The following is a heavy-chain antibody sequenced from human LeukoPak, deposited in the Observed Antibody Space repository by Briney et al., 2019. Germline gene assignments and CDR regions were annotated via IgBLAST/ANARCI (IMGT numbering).Heavy chain of an antibody. J-gene: IGHJ4*02. V-gene: IGHV3-33*01. D-gene: IGHD1-14*01. CDR2: KWYDGNNK. CDR1: VFTFSSYG. CDR3: ARVATTSYGHFDY. Sequence: GRSLRLSCAASVFTFSSYGMHWVRQARGKGLEWVAVKWYDGNNKYYADSVKGRFTISRDNSKNTLYLQMNSLRAEDTAVYYCARVATTSYGHFDYWGRGTLVTVSS.